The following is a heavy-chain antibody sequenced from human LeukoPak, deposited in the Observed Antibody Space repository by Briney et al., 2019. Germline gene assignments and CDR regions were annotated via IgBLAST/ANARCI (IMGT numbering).Heavy chain of an antibody. J-gene: IGHJ4*02. D-gene: IGHD5-24*01. V-gene: IGHV4-59*01. CDR2: IYYSGST. CDR1: GGSISSYY. CDR3: ARGGDGYNYFDY. Sequence: SETLSLTCTVSGGSISSYYWSWIRQPPGKGLEWIGYIYYSGSTKYNPSLKSRITISVDTSKNQFSLKLSSVTAADTAVYYCARGGDGYNYFDYWGQGTLVTVSS.